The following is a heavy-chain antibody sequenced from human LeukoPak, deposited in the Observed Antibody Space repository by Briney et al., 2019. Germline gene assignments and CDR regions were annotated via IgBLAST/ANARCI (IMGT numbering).Heavy chain of an antibody. Sequence: PGGSLRLSCAASGFTFSSYAMSWVRQAPGKGLEWVSAISGSGGSTYYADSVKGRFTISRDNSKNTLYLQMNSLRAEDTAVYYCAKADAYYYDSSGYYPAWDYWGQGTLVTVSS. CDR3: AKADAYYYDSSGYYPAWDY. CDR2: ISGSGGST. V-gene: IGHV3-23*01. D-gene: IGHD3-22*01. J-gene: IGHJ4*02. CDR1: GFTFSSYA.